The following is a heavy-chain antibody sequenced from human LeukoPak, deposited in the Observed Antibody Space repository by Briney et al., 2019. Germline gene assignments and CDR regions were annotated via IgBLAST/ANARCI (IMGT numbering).Heavy chain of an antibody. CDR1: GFTFGDYA. Sequence: GGSLRLSCTGSGFTFGDYAMSWIRQAPGKGLEWVGFIRSKAYGETADYAASVKGRFTISRDDSKAIAYLQMNSLKTEDTAVYHCTRDRGAYNLYDYWGQGTLVTVSS. CDR2: IRSKAYGETA. D-gene: IGHD1-1*01. J-gene: IGHJ4*02. CDR3: TRDRGAYNLYDY. V-gene: IGHV3-49*03.